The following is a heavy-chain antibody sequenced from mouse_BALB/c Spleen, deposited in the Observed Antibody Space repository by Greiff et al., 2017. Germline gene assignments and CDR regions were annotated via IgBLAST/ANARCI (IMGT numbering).Heavy chain of an antibody. Sequence: VQLQQSGAELVKPGASVKLSCKASGYTFTSYDINWVRQRPEQGLEWIGRIDPANGNTKYDPKFQGKATITADTSSNTAYLQLSSLTSEDTAVYYCARSSLYYDYDYFDYWGQGTTLTVSS. V-gene: IGHV14-3*02. CDR1: GYTFTSYD. CDR3: ARSSLYYDYDYFDY. CDR2: IDPANGNT. D-gene: IGHD2-4*01. J-gene: IGHJ2*01.